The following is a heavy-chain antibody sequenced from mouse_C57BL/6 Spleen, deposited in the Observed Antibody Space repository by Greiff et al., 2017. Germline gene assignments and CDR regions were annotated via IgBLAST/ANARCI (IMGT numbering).Heavy chain of an antibody. Sequence: QVQLQQPGAELVRPGSSVKLSCKASGYTITSYWMHWVKQRPIQGLEWIGNIDPSDSETHYNQKFKDKDTLTVDKSSSTAYMQLSSLTSEDSAVYYCARRENYGSSYEMDYFDYWGPGTTLTVSS. V-gene: IGHV1-52*01. CDR1: GYTITSYW. CDR2: IDPSDSET. CDR3: ARRENYGSSYEMDYFDY. J-gene: IGHJ2*01. D-gene: IGHD1-1*01.